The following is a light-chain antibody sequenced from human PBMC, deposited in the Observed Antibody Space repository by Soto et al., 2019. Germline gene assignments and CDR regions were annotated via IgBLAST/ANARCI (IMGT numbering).Light chain of an antibody. CDR2: DVS. CDR3: SSYTSSSTLLYV. J-gene: IGLJ1*01. V-gene: IGLV2-14*03. CDR1: RSDVGGYNY. Sequence: QSALTQPASVSGSPGQSITISCTGTRSDVGGYNYVSWYQQHPGKAPKLMIYDVSNRPSGVSNRFSGSKSGNTASLTISRLQAEDEADYYCSSYTSSSTLLYVFGTGTKLTVL.